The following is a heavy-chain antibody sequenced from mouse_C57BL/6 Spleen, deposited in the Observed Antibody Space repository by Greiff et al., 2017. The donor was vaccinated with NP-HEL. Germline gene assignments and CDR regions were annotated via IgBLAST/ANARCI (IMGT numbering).Heavy chain of an antibody. CDR3: ASWGNYWYFDV. CDR1: GYTFTSYW. CDR2: IDPSDSET. D-gene: IGHD2-1*01. Sequence: QVQLQQPGAELVRPGSSVKLSCKASGYTFTSYWMHWVKQRPIQGLEWIGNIDPSDSETHYNQKFKDKATLTVDKSSSTAYMQLSSLTSEDSAVYYCASWGNYWYFDVWGTGTTVTVSS. J-gene: IGHJ1*03. V-gene: IGHV1-52*01.